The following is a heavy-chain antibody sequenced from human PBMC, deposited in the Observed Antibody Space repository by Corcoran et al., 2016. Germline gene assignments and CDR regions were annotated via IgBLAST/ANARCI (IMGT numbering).Heavy chain of an antibody. Sequence: QVQLVESGGGVVQPGRSLRLSCAASGFTFSSYGMHWVRQAPGKGLEWVAVIWYDGSNKYYADSVKGRFTISRDNSKNTLYLQMNSLRAEDTTVYYCAIDGIAARGMDVWGQGTTVTVSS. V-gene: IGHV3-33*01. CDR1: GFTFSSYG. CDR3: AIDGIAARGMDV. J-gene: IGHJ6*02. D-gene: IGHD6-13*01. CDR2: IWYDGSNK.